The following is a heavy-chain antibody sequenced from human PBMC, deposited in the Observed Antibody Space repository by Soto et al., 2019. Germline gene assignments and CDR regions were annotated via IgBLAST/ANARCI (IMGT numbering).Heavy chain of an antibody. CDR2: MSGSSSTT. Sequence: EVRLLESGGGLVKPGVSLRLSCATSGLTFSNYAMSWVRQAPGGGREWVSSMSGSSSTTYYEDSVRARFTISRDRSKNTLYLQMSSLRAEDTALYYCAKNQERELPRVIDFWGQGTLVTVSS. CDR1: GLTFSNYA. CDR3: AKNQERELPRVIDF. J-gene: IGHJ4*02. D-gene: IGHD1-7*01. V-gene: IGHV3-23*01.